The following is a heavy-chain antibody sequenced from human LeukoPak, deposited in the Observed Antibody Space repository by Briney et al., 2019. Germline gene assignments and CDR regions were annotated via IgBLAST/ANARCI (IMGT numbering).Heavy chain of an antibody. CDR2: IKQDGSEK. Sequence: ETLSLTCTVSGGSISSGGYYWSWIRQAPGTGLEWVANIKQDGSEKYYVDSVKGRFTISRDNAKNSLYLQMNSLRAEDTAVYYCAILDYGENFDYWGQGTLVTVSS. D-gene: IGHD4-17*01. V-gene: IGHV3-7*01. J-gene: IGHJ4*02. CDR3: AILDYGENFDY. CDR1: GGSISSGGYY.